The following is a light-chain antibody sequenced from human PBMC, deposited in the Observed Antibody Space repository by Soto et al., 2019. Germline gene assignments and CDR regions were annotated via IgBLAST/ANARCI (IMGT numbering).Light chain of an antibody. Sequence: DIQMTHSPSTLSGSVGDIVTITCRASQTISSWLAWYQQKPGKAPKLLIYDASTLESGVPSRFSGRGSGTEFTLTISSLQPDDFATYYCQHYNSYSEAFGQGTKVDIK. V-gene: IGKV1-5*01. CDR2: DAS. CDR1: QTISSW. J-gene: IGKJ1*01. CDR3: QHYNSYSEA.